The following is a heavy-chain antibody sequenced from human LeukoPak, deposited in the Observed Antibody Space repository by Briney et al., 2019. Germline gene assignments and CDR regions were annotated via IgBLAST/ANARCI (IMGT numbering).Heavy chain of an antibody. D-gene: IGHD6-13*01. CDR1: GLSFENYV. V-gene: IGHV3-23*01. CDR3: ARDPEPGIAAAGWGDY. CDR2: ISGSGKTI. Sequence: GGSLRLSCVGSGLSFENYVLSWVRQAPGKGLVWVAAISGSGKTIYYADSVKGRFTISRDNSKNTLYLQMNSLRAEDTAVYYCARDPEPGIAAAGWGDYWGQGTLVTVSS. J-gene: IGHJ4*02.